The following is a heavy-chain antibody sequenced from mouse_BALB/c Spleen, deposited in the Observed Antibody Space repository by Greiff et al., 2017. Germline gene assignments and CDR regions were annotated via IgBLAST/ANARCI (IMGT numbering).Heavy chain of an antibody. CDR3: ARQHYGSSYWYFDV. D-gene: IGHD1-1*01. J-gene: IGHJ1*01. V-gene: IGHV5-9-3*01. CDR1: GFTFSSYA. Sequence: EVMLVESGGGLVKPGGSLKLSCAASGFTFSSYAMSWVRQTPEKRLEWVATISSGGSYTYYPDSVKGRFTISRDNAKNTLYLQMSSLRSEDTAMYYCARQHYGSSYWYFDVWGAGTTVTVSS. CDR2: ISSGGSYT.